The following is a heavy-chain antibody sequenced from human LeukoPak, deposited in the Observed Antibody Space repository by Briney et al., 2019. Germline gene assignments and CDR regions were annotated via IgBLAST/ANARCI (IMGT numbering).Heavy chain of an antibody. D-gene: IGHD2-2*01. Sequence: GRSLRLSCAASGFTFSSYAMHWVRQAPGKGLEWVAVISYDGSNKYYADSVKGRFTISRDNSKNTLYLQMNSLRAEDTAVYYCARSYQPLRYYFDYWGEGTLVAVSS. CDR2: ISYDGSNK. CDR3: ARSYQPLRYYFDY. V-gene: IGHV3-30-3*01. CDR1: GFTFSSYA. J-gene: IGHJ4*02.